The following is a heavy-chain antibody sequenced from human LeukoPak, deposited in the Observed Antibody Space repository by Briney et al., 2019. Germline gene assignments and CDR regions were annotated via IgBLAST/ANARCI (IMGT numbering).Heavy chain of an antibody. V-gene: IGHV1-46*01. D-gene: IGHD5-18*01. J-gene: IGHJ4*02. CDR1: GYTFTNYY. CDR3: ARDVRERGYSYGFLEHYFDY. Sequence: ASVKVSCKASGYTFTNYYMHWVRQAPGQGLEWMGIINPSGGSTSYAQKFQGRVTMTRDTSTSTVYMELSSLRSEDTAVYYCARDVRERGYSYGFLEHYFDYWGQGTLVTVSS. CDR2: INPSGGST.